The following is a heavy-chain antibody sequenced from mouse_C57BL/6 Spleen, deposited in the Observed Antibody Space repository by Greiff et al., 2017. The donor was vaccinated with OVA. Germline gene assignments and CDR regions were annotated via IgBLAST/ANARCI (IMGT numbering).Heavy chain of an antibody. CDR2: IYPGSGNT. Sequence: VQGVESGAELVRPGASVKLSCKASGYTFTDYYINWVKQRPGQGLEWIARIYPGSGNTYYNEKFKGKATLTAEKSSSTAYMQLSSLTSEDSAVYFCARSTAQAGDYWGQGTTLTVSS. CDR3: ARSTAQAGDY. D-gene: IGHD3-2*02. CDR1: GYTFTDYY. J-gene: IGHJ2*01. V-gene: IGHV1-76*01.